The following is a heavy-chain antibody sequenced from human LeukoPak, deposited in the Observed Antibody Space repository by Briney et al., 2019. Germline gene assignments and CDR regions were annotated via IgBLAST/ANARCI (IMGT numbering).Heavy chain of an antibody. CDR2: IYYSGST. CDR1: GGSISSGDYY. Sequence: SETLSLTCTVSGGSISSGDYYWSWIRQPPGKGLEWIGYIYYSGSTYYNPSLKSRVTISVDTSKNQFSLRLSSVTAADTAVYYCARGGRTTVTYFDYWGQGTLVTVSS. D-gene: IGHD4-11*01. CDR3: ARGGRTTVTYFDY. J-gene: IGHJ4*02. V-gene: IGHV4-30-4*01.